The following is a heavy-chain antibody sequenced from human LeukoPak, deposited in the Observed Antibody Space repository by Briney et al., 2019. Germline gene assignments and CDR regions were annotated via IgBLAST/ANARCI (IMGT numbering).Heavy chain of an antibody. J-gene: IGHJ4*02. CDR3: ARLPISGGNFDY. Sequence: PGGSLRLSCAASGFTFSSYWMGWVRQAPGKGLEWVANIKEDGSKKNYVDSVKGRFTISRDNARNSLYLQMNSLRAEDTAVYYCARLPISGGNFDYWGQGTLVTVSS. V-gene: IGHV3-7*01. D-gene: IGHD4-23*01. CDR1: GFTFSSYW. CDR2: IKEDGSKK.